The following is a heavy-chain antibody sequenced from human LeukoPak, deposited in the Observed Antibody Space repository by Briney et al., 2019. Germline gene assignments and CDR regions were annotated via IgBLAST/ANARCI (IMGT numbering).Heavy chain of an antibody. CDR2: ISYDGSNK. V-gene: IGHV3-30*18. J-gene: IGHJ4*02. Sequence: GGSLRLSCAASGFTFSSYGMHWVRQAPGKGLEWVAVISYDGSNKYYADSVKGRFTISRDNSKNTLYLQMNSLRAEDTAVYYCAKGGGGDAAMGYYFDYWGQGTLVTVSS. CDR3: AKGGGGDAAMGYYFDY. D-gene: IGHD2-21*02. CDR1: GFTFSSYG.